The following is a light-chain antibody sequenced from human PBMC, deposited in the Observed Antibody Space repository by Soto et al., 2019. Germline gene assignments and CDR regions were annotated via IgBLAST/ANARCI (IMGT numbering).Light chain of an antibody. CDR1: SSDVGSYNL. Sequence: QSALTQPASVSGSPGQSITISCTGTSSDVGSYNLVSWFQQHPGKAPKLMIYEGNKRTSGVSNRFSGSKSGNTASLTISGLQAEDEADYYCWSYAGSNTVVFGGGTKLTVL. J-gene: IGLJ2*01. CDR3: WSYAGSNTVV. V-gene: IGLV2-23*01. CDR2: EGN.